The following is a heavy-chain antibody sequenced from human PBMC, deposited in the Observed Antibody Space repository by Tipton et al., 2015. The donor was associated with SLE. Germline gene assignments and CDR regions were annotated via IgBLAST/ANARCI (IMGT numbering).Heavy chain of an antibody. J-gene: IGHJ3*02. CDR1: GFTFDDYA. CDR2: ISWNSGNI. Sequence: SLRLSCAASGFTFDDYAMHWVRQVPGKGLEWFSGISWNSGNIGYADSVKGRFTISRDNAKNSLYLQMNSLRVEDTALYYCAKVVLGNDAFDIWGQGNMVTVSS. CDR3: AKVVLGNDAFDI. D-gene: IGHD7-27*01. V-gene: IGHV3-9*01.